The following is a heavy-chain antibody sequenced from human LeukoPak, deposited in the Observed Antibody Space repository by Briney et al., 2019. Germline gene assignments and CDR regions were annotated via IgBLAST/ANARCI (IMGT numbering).Heavy chain of an antibody. J-gene: IGHJ4*02. Sequence: PGGSLRLSCAASGFTFSNFGMNWVPQAPGKGLEWVSIITSGVGITYYADSVKGRFTVSRDNSKSTLYLQMNSLRAEDTAVYYCAKGDYYDFDYWGQGTLVTVSS. CDR2: ITSGVGIT. D-gene: IGHD3-10*01. CDR1: GFTFSNFG. V-gene: IGHV3-23*01. CDR3: AKGDYYDFDY.